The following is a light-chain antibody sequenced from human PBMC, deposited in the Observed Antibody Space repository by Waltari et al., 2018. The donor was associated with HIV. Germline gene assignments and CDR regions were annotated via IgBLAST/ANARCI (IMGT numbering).Light chain of an antibody. CDR2: DAS. CDR1: QSVRSY. Sequence: EIVLTQSPATLSSSPGDRATLSCRASQSVRSYLAWYQQKPGQAPRLLIYDASDRATGTPARFSGSGSGTDFTLTISSLEPEDFAVYYCQQRSNWPPGGAYTFGQGTKLEIK. CDR3: QQRSNWPPGGAYT. J-gene: IGKJ2*01. V-gene: IGKV3-11*01.